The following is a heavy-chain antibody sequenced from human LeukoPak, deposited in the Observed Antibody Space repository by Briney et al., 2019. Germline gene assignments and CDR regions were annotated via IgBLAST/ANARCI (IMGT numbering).Heavy chain of an antibody. Sequence: SVKVSCKASGGTFSSYTISWVRQAPGQGREWMGRIIPILGIANYAQKFQGRVTITADKSTSTAYMELSSLRSEDTAVYYCARDPYDSSGYYFYWGQGTLVTVSS. V-gene: IGHV1-69*04. CDR3: ARDPYDSSGYYFY. CDR2: IIPILGIA. CDR1: GGTFSSYT. J-gene: IGHJ4*02. D-gene: IGHD3-22*01.